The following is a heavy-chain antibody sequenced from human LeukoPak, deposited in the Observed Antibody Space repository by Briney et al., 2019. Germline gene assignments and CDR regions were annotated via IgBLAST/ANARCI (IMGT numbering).Heavy chain of an antibody. CDR2: ISAYNGNT. CDR3: AREALGYCSGGSCYSAGILDC. J-gene: IGHJ4*02. D-gene: IGHD2-15*01. CDR1: GYTFTSYG. V-gene: IGHV1-18*01. Sequence: ASVKVSCKASGYTFTSYGISWVRQAPGQGLEWMGWISAYNGNTNYAQKLQGRVTMTTDTSTSTAYMELRSLRSDDTAVYYCAREALGYCSGGSCYSAGILDCWGQGTLVTVSS.